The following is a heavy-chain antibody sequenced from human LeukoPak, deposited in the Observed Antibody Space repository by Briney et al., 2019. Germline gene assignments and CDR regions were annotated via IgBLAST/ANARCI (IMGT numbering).Heavy chain of an antibody. J-gene: IGHJ3*02. V-gene: IGHV4-59*01. CDR1: GGSISSYY. Sequence: SETLSLTCTVSGGSISSYYWNWIRRPPGKGLEWIGYIYYSGSTNYNPCLKSRVTISVDVSKNQFSLKLRSVTAADTAVYFCARDLRKYYYDSSAYYEKAYDAFDIWGQGTMVTVSS. CDR3: ARDLRKYYYDSSAYYEKAYDAFDI. CDR2: IYYSGST. D-gene: IGHD3-22*01.